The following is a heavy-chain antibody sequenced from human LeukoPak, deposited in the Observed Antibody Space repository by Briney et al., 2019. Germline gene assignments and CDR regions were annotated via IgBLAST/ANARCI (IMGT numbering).Heavy chain of an antibody. CDR1: GGSSSSYC. J-gene: IGHJ5*02. V-gene: IGHV4-4*07. Sequence: SETLSLTCTVSGGSSSSYCWSWIRQPAGKGLEWIGRIYTSGSTNYNPSLKSRVTMSVDTSKNQFSLKLSSVTAADTAVYYCARDNRGYNWFDPWGQGTLVTVSS. D-gene: IGHD7-27*01. CDR2: IYTSGST. CDR3: ARDNRGYNWFDP.